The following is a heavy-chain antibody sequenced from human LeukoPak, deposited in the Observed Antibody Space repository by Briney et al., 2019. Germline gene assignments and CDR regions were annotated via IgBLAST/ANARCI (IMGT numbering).Heavy chain of an antibody. J-gene: IGHJ4*02. V-gene: IGHV4-59*08. CDR1: GGSISSYY. Sequence: PSETLSLTCTVSGGSISSYYWSWIREPPGKGLEWIGYIYYSGSTNYNPSLKSRVTVSADTSKNQFSLKLSSVTAADTAVYYCARLISSGTAFDYWGQGTLVAVSS. CDR2: IYYSGST. D-gene: IGHD3-10*01. CDR3: ARLISSGTAFDY.